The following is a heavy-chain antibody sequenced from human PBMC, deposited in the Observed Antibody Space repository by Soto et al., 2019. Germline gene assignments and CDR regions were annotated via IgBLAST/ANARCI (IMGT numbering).Heavy chain of an antibody. J-gene: IGHJ5*02. V-gene: IGHV4-59*01. Sequence: SETMSLTCSVSGGSISRYYWSWIRQPPGKGLEWIGYAYYSGDTGYNPSLKSRVTMAVDTSKSQVSLKLSSVTAADTAVYYCARDRSTYGGGGTGEVKENWFDPWGQGALVTVSS. D-gene: IGHD2-8*01. CDR1: GGSISRYY. CDR2: AYYSGDT. CDR3: ARDRSTYGGGGTGEVKENWFDP.